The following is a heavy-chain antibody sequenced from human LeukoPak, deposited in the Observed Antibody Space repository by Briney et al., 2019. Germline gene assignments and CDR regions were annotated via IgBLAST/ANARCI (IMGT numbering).Heavy chain of an antibody. V-gene: IGHV3-74*01. Sequence: GGSLRLSCAASGFTFSGYWMHWVRQAPGKGLVWVSRINSDGSSTSYADSVKGRFTISRDNAKNTLYLQMNSLRAEDTAVYYCARMTAYCSSTSCYGTGFDPWGQGTLVTVSS. CDR2: INSDGSST. CDR3: ARMTAYCSSTSCYGTGFDP. CDR1: GFTFSGYW. D-gene: IGHD2-2*01. J-gene: IGHJ5*02.